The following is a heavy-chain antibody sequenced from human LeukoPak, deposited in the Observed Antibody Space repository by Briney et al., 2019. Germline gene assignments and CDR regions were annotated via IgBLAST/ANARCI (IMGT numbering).Heavy chain of an antibody. D-gene: IGHD1-26*01. CDR1: GDSVSSNSAA. CDR3: VGGNYWFDP. CDR2: TYYRFKWYN. J-gene: IGHJ5*02. V-gene: IGHV6-1*01. Sequence: SQTLSLTCAISGDSVSSNSAAWTWIRQSPSRGLEWLGRTYYRFKWYNDYAVSVKSRITINPDTSKNQFSLQLNSMTPEDTAVYYCVGGNYWFDPWGKGTLVTVSS.